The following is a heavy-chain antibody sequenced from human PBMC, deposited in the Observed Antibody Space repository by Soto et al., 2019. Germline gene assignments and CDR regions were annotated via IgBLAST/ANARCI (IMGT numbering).Heavy chain of an antibody. V-gene: IGHV1-69*13. D-gene: IGHD2-15*01. CDR1: GYSFTNYA. CDR2: IIPIFGTR. J-gene: IGHJ5*02. CDR3: AKDGGREGYFGNWFDP. Sequence: GASVKVSCKACGYSFTNYAITWVRQAPGQGLEWLGRIIPIFGTRDYAQKFQGRVTISADESTTTAYMELSSLRSDDTAVYYCAKDGGREGYFGNWFDPWGQGTLVTSPQ.